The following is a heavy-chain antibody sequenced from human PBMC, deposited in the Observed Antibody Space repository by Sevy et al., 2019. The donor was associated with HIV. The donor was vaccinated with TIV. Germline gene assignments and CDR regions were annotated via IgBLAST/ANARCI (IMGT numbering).Heavy chain of an antibody. V-gene: IGHV3-72*01. J-gene: IGHJ4*02. CDR2: IRNKANSYTT. Sequence: GGSLRLSCAASGFTFSDHYMDWVRQAPGKGLEWVGRIRNKANSYTTEYAASVKGRFTISRDDSKNSLYLQMNSLKTEDTAIYYCARDLRSGGAHFDYWGQGPLVTVSS. D-gene: IGHD3-16*01. CDR3: ARDLRSGGAHFDY. CDR1: GFTFSDHY.